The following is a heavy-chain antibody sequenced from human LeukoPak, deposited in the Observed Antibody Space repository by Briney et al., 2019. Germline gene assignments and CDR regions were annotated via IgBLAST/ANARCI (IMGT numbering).Heavy chain of an antibody. CDR2: ISGSGGST. CDR1: GFTFSSYA. D-gene: IGHD2-8*01. V-gene: IGHV3-23*01. Sequence: PGGSLRLSCAASGFTFSSYAMSWVRQAPGKGLEWVSAISGSGGSTYYADSVKGRFTISRDNSKNTLYLQMNSLRAEDTAVYYCAKFGGKGYCTNGVCHTNYYYMDVWGKGTTVTVSS. J-gene: IGHJ6*03. CDR3: AKFGGKGYCTNGVCHTNYYYMDV.